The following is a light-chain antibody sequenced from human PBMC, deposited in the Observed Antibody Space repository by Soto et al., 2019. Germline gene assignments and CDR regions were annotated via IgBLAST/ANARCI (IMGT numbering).Light chain of an antibody. J-gene: IGKJ2*01. CDR3: QRYGSSPPHT. Sequence: EIVLTQSPGTLSLSPGEGASLSCRASQSVRNNYLAWYQQKPGQAPRVLIYDASSRATGIPDRFSGSGFGTDFTLTISRLESEDFGVYYCQRYGSSPPHTFGQGTRLEIK. V-gene: IGKV3-20*01. CDR2: DAS. CDR1: QSVRNNY.